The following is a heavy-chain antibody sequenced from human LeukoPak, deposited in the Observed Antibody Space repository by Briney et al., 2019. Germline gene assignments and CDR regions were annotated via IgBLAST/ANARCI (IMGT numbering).Heavy chain of an antibody. CDR2: IYYTGSA. D-gene: IGHD4-23*01. CDR1: GGSMTRYY. CDR3: ARGSITVVPAFDI. Sequence: PSETLSLTCTVSGGSMTRYYWSWIRQTPGQGLEWIGCIYYTGSANYNPSLRSRGTISVDTSKNQFSLKLTSVTAADTAVYYCARGSITVVPAFDIWGQGTMVTVSS. J-gene: IGHJ3*02. V-gene: IGHV4-59*12.